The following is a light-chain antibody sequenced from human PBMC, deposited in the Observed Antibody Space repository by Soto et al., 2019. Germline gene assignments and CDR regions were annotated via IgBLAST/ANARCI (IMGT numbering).Light chain of an antibody. V-gene: IGKV3-20*01. Sequence: EIVLTQSPGTLSLSPGERATLSCRASQSVSSYYLAWYQQKPGQAPRLLIHGASNRATGVPDRFSGSGSGTDFTLTISRLEPEDFAVYYCQQYGSSRPLAFVQGTKVEI. CDR1: QSVSSYY. CDR3: QQYGSSRPLA. CDR2: GAS. J-gene: IGKJ1*01.